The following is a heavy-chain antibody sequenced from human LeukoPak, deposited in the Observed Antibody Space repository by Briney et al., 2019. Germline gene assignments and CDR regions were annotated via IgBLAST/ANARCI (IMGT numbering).Heavy chain of an antibody. CDR3: ARDPASPWFWECTEYYFDY. V-gene: IGHV3-21*01. CDR2: ISGSSSYI. Sequence: GGSLRLSCAASGFTFSSYSMNWVRQAPGKGLEWVSSISGSSSYIYYADSVKGRFTISRDNAKNSLYLQMNSLRAEDTAVYYCARDPASPWFWECTEYYFDYWGQGTLVTVSS. J-gene: IGHJ4*02. D-gene: IGHD3-10*01. CDR1: GFTFSSYS.